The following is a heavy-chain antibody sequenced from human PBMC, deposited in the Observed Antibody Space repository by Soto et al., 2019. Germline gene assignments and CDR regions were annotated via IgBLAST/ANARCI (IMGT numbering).Heavy chain of an antibody. J-gene: IGHJ6*02. D-gene: IGHD6-13*01. CDR3: ARGQSYSSSWPRGMDV. V-gene: IGHV5-51*01. Sequence: PGESLKISCKGSGYSFTSYWIGWVRQMPGKGLEWMGIIYPGDSDTRYSPSFQGQVTISADKSISTAYLQWSSLKASDTAMYYCARGQSYSSSWPRGMDVWGQGTTVTVSS. CDR2: IYPGDSDT. CDR1: GYSFTSYW.